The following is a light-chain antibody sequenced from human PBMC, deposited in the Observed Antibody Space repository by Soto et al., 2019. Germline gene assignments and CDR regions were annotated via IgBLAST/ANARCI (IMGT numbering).Light chain of an antibody. Sequence: IHMTQSASSLSASVGHRVTITCRASQSISSYLNWYQQKKGKAPKLLIYAASSLQSGVPSRFSGSGYGTDFNLTISSLQTEDFATYYCQQSYSTLITFGQGTRLEIK. CDR1: QSISSY. CDR3: QQSYSTLIT. J-gene: IGKJ5*01. V-gene: IGKV1-39*01. CDR2: AAS.